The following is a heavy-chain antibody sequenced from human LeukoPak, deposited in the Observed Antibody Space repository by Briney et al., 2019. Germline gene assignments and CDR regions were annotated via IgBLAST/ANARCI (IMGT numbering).Heavy chain of an antibody. CDR3: ARDSTVTTYYYYYYYMDV. V-gene: IGHV3-48*01. J-gene: IGHJ6*03. CDR1: GFTLSSYS. D-gene: IGHD4-17*01. CDR2: ISSSSSTI. Sequence: GGSLRLSCAASGFTLSSYSMNWVRQAPGKGLEWVSYISSSSSTIYYADSVKGRFTISRDNAKNSLYLQMNSLRAEDTAVYYCARDSTVTTYYYYYYYMDVWGKGTTVTVSS.